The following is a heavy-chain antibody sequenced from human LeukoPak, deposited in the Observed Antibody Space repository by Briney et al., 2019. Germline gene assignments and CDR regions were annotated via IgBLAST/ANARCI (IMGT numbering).Heavy chain of an antibody. CDR2: INPQNGDT. V-gene: IGHV1-2*06. D-gene: IGHD2/OR15-2a*01. CDR1: GYKFTDYY. CDR3: AREDDYYFN. J-gene: IGHJ4*02. Sequence: ASVKVSCKTSGYKFTDYYLHWLRQAPGQGLEWVGRINPQNGDTRYAQKILGRITLTRDTSITTGYMELDRLRSDDTAVYYCAREDDYYFNWGQGTLVTVSS.